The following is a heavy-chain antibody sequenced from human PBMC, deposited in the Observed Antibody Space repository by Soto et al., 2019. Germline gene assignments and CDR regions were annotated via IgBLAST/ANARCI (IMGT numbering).Heavy chain of an antibody. Sequence: EVQLLESGGGLVQPGGSLRLSCTASGFTFNGYAMNWVRQAPGKGLEWVSAVTSGGTTTYYAESVKGRFTISRANSRSTVYLQMNRLGVEDTDIYYCAKDHLGGAVADSFDYWGRGTLVTVSS. V-gene: IGHV3-23*01. CDR2: VTSGGTTT. J-gene: IGHJ4*02. CDR3: AKDHLGGAVADSFDY. D-gene: IGHD6-19*01. CDR1: GFTFNGYA.